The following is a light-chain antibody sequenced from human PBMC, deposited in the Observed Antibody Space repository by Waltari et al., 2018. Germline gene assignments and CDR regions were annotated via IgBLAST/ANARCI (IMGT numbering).Light chain of an antibody. CDR2: DTS. CDR1: QSVRRS. J-gene: IGKJ1*01. Sequence: ATRSCRASQSVRRSLTWYQQKPGQAPRLLIYDTSTRATGIPDRFSGSGSGTDFSLTISRLEPEDFAVYYCQEYVNLPATFGQGTKVEIK. CDR3: QEYVNLPAT. V-gene: IGKV3-20*01.